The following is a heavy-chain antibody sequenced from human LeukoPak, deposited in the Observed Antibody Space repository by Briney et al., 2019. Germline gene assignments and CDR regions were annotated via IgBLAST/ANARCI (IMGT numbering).Heavy chain of an antibody. CDR1: GYTFTGYY. J-gene: IGHJ4*02. CDR3: ARVLGPSLPSVH. D-gene: IGHD3-16*01. CDR2: INPNSGGT. V-gene: IGHV1-2*02. Sequence: ASAKVSCKASGYTFTGYYMHWVRQAPGQGLEWMGWINPNSGGTNYAQKFQGRVTMTRDTSISTAYMELSRLRSEDTAVYYCARVLGPSLPSVHWGQGTLVTVSS.